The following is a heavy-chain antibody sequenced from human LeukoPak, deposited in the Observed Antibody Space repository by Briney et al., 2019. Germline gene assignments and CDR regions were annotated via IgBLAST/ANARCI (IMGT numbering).Heavy chain of an antibody. Sequence: SETLSLTCAVYGGSFSGYYWSWIRQPPGKGLEWIGEINHSGSTNYNPSLKSRVTISVDTSKNQFSLKLSSVTAADTAVYYCARGPRDCSSTSCPFDYWGQGALVTVS. CDR3: ARGPRDCSSTSCPFDY. V-gene: IGHV4-34*01. CDR2: INHSGST. J-gene: IGHJ4*02. CDR1: GGSFSGYY. D-gene: IGHD2-2*01.